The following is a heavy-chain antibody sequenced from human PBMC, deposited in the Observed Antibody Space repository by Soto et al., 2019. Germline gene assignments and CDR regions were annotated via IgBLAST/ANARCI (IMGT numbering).Heavy chain of an antibody. CDR3: AKATYYDFWSGSGPFDY. D-gene: IGHD3-3*01. Sequence: EVHLLESGGGLIQPGGSLRLSCAASGFTFSGYAMSWVRQAPGRGLEWVSAISGSGGSTFYADSVKGRFTISRDNSKDTMYLQMHSLRAVDTAVYYCAKATYYDFWSGSGPFDYWGLGALVSVSS. V-gene: IGHV3-23*01. CDR2: ISGSGGST. CDR1: GFTFSGYA. J-gene: IGHJ4*02.